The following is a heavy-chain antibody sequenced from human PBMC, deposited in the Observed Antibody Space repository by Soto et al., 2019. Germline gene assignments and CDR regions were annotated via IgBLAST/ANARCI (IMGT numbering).Heavy chain of an antibody. CDR1: GYTFTSYG. D-gene: IGHD6-13*01. V-gene: IGHV1-18*01. J-gene: IGHJ4*02. Sequence: QVQLVQSGAEVKKPGASVKVSCKASGYTFTSYGISWVRQAPGHGLEWMGWISDYNGNKKYAQKLQGRVTMTTDTSTSTADMELRSLRSDDTAVYYCARDLGQQLFDYWGQGTLGTVSS. CDR3: ARDLGQQLFDY. CDR2: ISDYNGNK.